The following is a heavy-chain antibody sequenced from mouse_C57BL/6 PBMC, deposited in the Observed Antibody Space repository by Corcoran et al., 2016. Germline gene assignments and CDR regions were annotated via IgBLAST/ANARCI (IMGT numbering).Heavy chain of an antibody. D-gene: IGHD1-1*01. CDR3: ARSRNYGSSWDYAMDY. V-gene: IGHV1-66*01. CDR1: GYSFTSYY. Sequence: QVQLQQSGPELVKPGASVKISCKASGYSFTSYYIHWVKQRPGQGLEWIGWIYPGSGNTKYNEKFKGKATLTADTSSSTAYMQLSSLTSEDSAVYYCARSRNYGSSWDYAMDYWGQGTSVTVSS. J-gene: IGHJ4*01. CDR2: IYPGSGNT.